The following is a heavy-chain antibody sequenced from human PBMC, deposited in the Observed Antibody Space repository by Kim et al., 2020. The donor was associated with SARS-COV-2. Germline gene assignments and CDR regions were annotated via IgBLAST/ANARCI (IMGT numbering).Heavy chain of an antibody. CDR3: ASFVVVPAAPPGYFDY. Sequence: SETLSLTCTVSGGSISSSSYYWGWIRQPPGKGLEWIGSIYYSGSTYYNPSLKSRVTISVDTSKNQFSLKLSSVTAADTAVYYCASFVVVPAAPPGYFDYWGQGTLVTVSS. CDR1: GGSISSSSYY. CDR2: IYYSGST. J-gene: IGHJ4*02. V-gene: IGHV4-39*01. D-gene: IGHD2-2*01.